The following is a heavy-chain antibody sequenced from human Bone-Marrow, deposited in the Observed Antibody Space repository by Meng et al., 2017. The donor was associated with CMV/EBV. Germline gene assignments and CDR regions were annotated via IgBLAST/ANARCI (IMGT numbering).Heavy chain of an antibody. Sequence: SVKVSCKASGYTFTGYYMHWVRQAPGQGLEWMGGIIPIFGTANYAQKFQGRVTITTDESTSTAYMELSSLRSEDTAVYYCARGGYCSSTSCYPFDYWGQGTLVTVSS. V-gene: IGHV1-69*05. CDR1: GYTFTGYY. D-gene: IGHD2-2*01. CDR2: IIPIFGTA. J-gene: IGHJ4*02. CDR3: ARGGYCSSTSCYPFDY.